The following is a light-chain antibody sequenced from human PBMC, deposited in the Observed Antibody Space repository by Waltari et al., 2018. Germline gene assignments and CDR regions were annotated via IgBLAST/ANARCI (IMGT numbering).Light chain of an antibody. CDR3: QSYDTSLSVV. V-gene: IGLV1-40*01. CDR2: GSS. CDR1: GTNLGAGYD. J-gene: IGLJ3*02. Sequence: QSVLMQPPAVSGAPGQRVTIYCTGGGTNLGAGYDVHWYQHLPRAAPKLLIYGSSSRPLGVPDRLFGSTSGTSAALAITGLQAEDEGDYYCQSYDTSLSVVFGGGTKLTVL.